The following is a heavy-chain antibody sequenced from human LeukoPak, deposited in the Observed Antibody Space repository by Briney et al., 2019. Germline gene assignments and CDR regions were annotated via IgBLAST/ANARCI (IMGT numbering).Heavy chain of an antibody. CDR3: ASTADNTAMSYYYYGMDV. V-gene: IGHV1-2*02. Sequence: ASVKVSCKASGYTFTGYYMHWVRQSPGQGLEWMGWINPNSGGTNYAQKFQGRVTMTRDTSISTAHMELSRLRSDDTAAYYCASTADNTAMSYYYYGMDVWGQGTTVTVSS. CDR2: INPNSGGT. D-gene: IGHD5-18*01. CDR1: GYTFTGYY. J-gene: IGHJ6*02.